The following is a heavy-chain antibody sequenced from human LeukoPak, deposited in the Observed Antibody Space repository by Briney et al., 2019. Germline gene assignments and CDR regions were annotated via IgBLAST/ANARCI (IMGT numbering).Heavy chain of an antibody. D-gene: IGHD4-17*01. CDR3: ARETSSTYGRTLDS. J-gene: IGHJ4*02. Sequence: RASETLSLTCTVSGGSISGYFWTWIRQPAGKGLEWIGRIYTTDPSLTNYNPSLKSRVTMSVDTSKDQFSLKVSSVTAADTAAYYCARETSSTYGRTLDSWGQGTLVTVSS. CDR1: GGSISGYF. CDR2: IYTTDPSLT. V-gene: IGHV4-4*07.